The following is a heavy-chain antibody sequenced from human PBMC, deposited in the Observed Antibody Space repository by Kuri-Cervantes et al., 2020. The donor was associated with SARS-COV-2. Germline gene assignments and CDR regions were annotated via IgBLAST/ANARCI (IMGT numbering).Heavy chain of an antibody. V-gene: IGHV3-23*01. CDR1: GFTFSSYA. D-gene: IGHD6-13*01. CDR3: AKDLSRAAALTGAQVL. J-gene: IGHJ4*02. Sequence: LSLTCAASGFTFSSYAMSWVRQAPGKGLEWVSAISGSGGSTYYADSVKGRFTISRDNSKNTLYLQMNSLRAEDTAVYYCAKDLSRAAALTGAQVLWGQGTLVTVSS. CDR2: ISGSGGST.